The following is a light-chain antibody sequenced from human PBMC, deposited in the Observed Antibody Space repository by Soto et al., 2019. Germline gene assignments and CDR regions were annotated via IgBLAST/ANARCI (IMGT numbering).Light chain of an antibody. Sequence: EIVLTQSPGTLSLSPGERATLSCRASQSVSNNYLAWYQQKPGQAPRLLIHGASNRATGIPDRFSGSGSGTDFTLTISRLEPEDFAVYYCQQYGSSGTCGQGTKVEIK. CDR2: GAS. CDR1: QSVSNNY. J-gene: IGKJ1*01. V-gene: IGKV3-20*01. CDR3: QQYGSSGT.